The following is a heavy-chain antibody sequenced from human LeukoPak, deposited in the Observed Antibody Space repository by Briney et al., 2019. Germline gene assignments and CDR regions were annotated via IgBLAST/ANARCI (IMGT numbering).Heavy chain of an antibody. CDR2: ISGSSNTI. CDR1: IFTFSTYS. D-gene: IGHD2-21*02. J-gene: IGHJ4*02. Sequence: GGSLRLSCAASIFTFSTYSMNWVRQAPGKGLEWVSYISGSSNTIYYADSVKGRFTISRDNAKNALFLQLNSLRAEDTAVYYCASMTTYCGGDCYFFDYWGQGTLVTVSA. CDR3: ASMTTYCGGDCYFFDY. V-gene: IGHV3-48*04.